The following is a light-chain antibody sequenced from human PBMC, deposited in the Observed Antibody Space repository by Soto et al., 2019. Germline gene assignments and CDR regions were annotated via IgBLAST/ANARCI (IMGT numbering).Light chain of an antibody. CDR2: DVS. J-gene: IGLJ2*01. CDR3: SSYTSSSTLV. V-gene: IGLV2-14*01. Sequence: HSALTQPDSVSGSPGQSITISCTGTSSDVGGYNYVSWYQQHPGKAPKLMIYDVSNRPSGVSNRFSGSKSGNTASLTISGLQAEDEADYYCSSYTSSSTLVFGGGTQLTVL. CDR1: SSDVGGYNY.